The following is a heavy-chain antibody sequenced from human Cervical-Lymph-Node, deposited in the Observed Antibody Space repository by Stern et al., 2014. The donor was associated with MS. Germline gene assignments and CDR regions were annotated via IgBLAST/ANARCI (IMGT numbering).Heavy chain of an antibody. V-gene: IGHV5-51*01. D-gene: IGHD5-24*01. Sequence: EVQLVESGSEVKKPGESLKISCKASRDSFTHSWIGWVRQMPGKSLEWMGSIFPSDSDPKYRPPFEGQVTFSGDRSTSTAYLQWSSLKASDTAIYYCARHHGHSPTPFDSWGQGTRVTVSS. J-gene: IGHJ4*02. CDR2: IFPSDSDP. CDR3: ARHHGHSPTPFDS. CDR1: RDSFTHSW.